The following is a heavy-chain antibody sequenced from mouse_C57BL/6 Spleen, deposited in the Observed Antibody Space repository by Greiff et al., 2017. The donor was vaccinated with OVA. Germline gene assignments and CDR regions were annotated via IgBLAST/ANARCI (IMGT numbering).Heavy chain of an antibody. CDR1: GFSLTSYG. CDR2: IWSGGST. Sequence: VQGVESGPGLVQPSQSLSITCTVSGFSLTSYGVHWVRQPPGKGLEWLGVIWSGGSTDYNAAFISRLSISKDNSKSQVFFKMNSLQADDTAIYYCAKGGDYDGHWYFDVWGTGTTVTVSS. D-gene: IGHD2-4*01. J-gene: IGHJ1*03. V-gene: IGHV2-4*01. CDR3: AKGGDYDGHWYFDV.